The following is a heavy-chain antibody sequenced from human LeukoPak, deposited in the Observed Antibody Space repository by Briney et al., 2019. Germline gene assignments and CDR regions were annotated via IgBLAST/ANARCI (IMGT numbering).Heavy chain of an antibody. CDR2: INPSGGST. CDR3: ARDAIFGVVIIHGWFDP. J-gene: IGHJ5*02. V-gene: IGHV1-46*01. CDR1: GYTFTSYY. Sequence: ASVKVSCKASGYTFTSYYMHWVRQAPGQGLEWMGIINPSGGSTSYAQKFQGRVTMTRDMSTSTVYMELSSLRAEDTAVYYCARDAIFGVVIIHGWFDPWGQGTLVTVSS. D-gene: IGHD3-3*01.